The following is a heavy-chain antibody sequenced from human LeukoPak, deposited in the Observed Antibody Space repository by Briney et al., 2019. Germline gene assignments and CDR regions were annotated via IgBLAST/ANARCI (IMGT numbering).Heavy chain of an antibody. V-gene: IGHV3-21*01. J-gene: IGHJ5*02. CDR2: ISHSSSVI. CDR1: GFTLSAYV. CDR3: ARGALCGGDCSSWFDP. D-gene: IGHD2-21*02. Sequence: GGSLRLSCAASGFTLSAYVMNWVRQAPGKGLAWVSYISHSSSVIYYADSVKGRSTISRDNAQNSLYLQVNSLRAEDTAVYYCARGALCGGDCSSWFDPWGEGTPVTVSS.